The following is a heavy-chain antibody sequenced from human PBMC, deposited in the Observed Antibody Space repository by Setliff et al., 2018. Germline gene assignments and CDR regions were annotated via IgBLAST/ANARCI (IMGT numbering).Heavy chain of an antibody. CDR3: ARALGYCSRTSCFADAFDI. CDR2: MYHSGST. CDR1: GYSISSDYY. Sequence: SETLSLTCAVSGYSISSDYYWGWIRQPPGKGLEWIGSMYHSGSTYYNPSLKSRVTISVDTSKNQFSLKLNYVTAADTAVYYCARALGYCSRTSCFADAFDIWGQGTMVTVSS. V-gene: IGHV4-38-2*01. D-gene: IGHD2-2*01. J-gene: IGHJ3*02.